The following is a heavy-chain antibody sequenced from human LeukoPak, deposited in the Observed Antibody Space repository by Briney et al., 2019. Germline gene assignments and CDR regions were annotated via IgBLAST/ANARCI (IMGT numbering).Heavy chain of an antibody. D-gene: IGHD2-2*01. CDR3: ARDGVPAAMGWYYYYYMDV. CDR1: GGSISSGGYS. Sequence: PSQTLSLTCAVSGGSISSGGYSWSWIRQPPGKGLEWIGYIYHSGSTYYNPSLKSRVTISVDRSKNQFSLKLSSVTAADTAVYYCARDGVPAAMGWYYYYYMDVWGKGTTVTVSS. J-gene: IGHJ6*03. V-gene: IGHV4-30-2*01. CDR2: IYHSGST.